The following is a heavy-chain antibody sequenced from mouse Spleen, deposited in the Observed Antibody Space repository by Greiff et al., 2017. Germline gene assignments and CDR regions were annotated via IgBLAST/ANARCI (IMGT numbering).Heavy chain of an antibody. D-gene: IGHD2-14*01. CDR1: GYTFTDYE. CDR3: TREAYYRYDEGYYFDY. CDR2: IDPETGGT. J-gene: IGHJ2*01. V-gene: IGHV1-15*01. Sequence: VQLQESGAELVRPGASVTLSCKASGYTFTDYEMHWVKQTPVHGLEWIGAIDPETGGTAYNQKFKGKAILTADKSSSTAYMELRSLTSEDSAVYYCTREAYYRYDEGYYFDYWGQGTTLTVSS.